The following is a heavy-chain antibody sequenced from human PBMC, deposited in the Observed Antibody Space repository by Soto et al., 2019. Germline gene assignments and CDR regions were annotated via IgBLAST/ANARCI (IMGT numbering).Heavy chain of an antibody. V-gene: IGHV3-23*01. J-gene: IGHJ4*02. CDR2: ISGSGGST. Sequence: AGGSLRLSCAASGFTFSSYAMSWVRLAPGKGLEWVSAISGSGGSTYYADSVKGRFTISRDNSKNTLYLQMNSLRAEDTAVYYCAKAGITMIVVVITQFDYWGQGTLVTVSS. CDR3: AKAGITMIVVVITQFDY. CDR1: GFTFSSYA. D-gene: IGHD3-22*01.